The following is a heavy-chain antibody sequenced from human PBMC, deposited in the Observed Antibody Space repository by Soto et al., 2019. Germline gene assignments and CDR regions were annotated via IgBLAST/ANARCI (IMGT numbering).Heavy chain of an antibody. CDR3: AKDAVYKDGLWLMDQ. Sequence: GGSLRLSCAVSGFTLSTFAMTWVRQAPGKGLECVSGITGSGSQIHYADSVKGRFTISKDNSKNTLYLQMDSLRADDTAVYFCAKDAVYKDGLWLMDQWGQGTQVTVSS. J-gene: IGHJ4*02. CDR2: ITGSGSQI. V-gene: IGHV3-23*01. D-gene: IGHD2-21*01. CDR1: GFTLSTFA.